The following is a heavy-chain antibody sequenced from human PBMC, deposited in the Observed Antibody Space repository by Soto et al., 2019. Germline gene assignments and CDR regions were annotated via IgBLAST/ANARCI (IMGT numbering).Heavy chain of an antibody. D-gene: IGHD4-17*01. CDR1: GFTFSSYS. Sequence: GGSLRLSCEASGFTFSSYSMHWVRQAPGKGLEWVAIISYDGSHKYFADSVKGRLTITRDNSKNTLYLQMSSLRDDDTAVYYCAKSYGDYVHYYYGMDVWGQGTTVTVSS. J-gene: IGHJ6*02. V-gene: IGHV3-30-3*01. CDR3: AKSYGDYVHYYYGMDV. CDR2: ISYDGSHK.